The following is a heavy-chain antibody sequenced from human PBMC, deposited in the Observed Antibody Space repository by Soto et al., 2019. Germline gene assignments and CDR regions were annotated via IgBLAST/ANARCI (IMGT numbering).Heavy chain of an antibody. CDR3: ARDPRYGSGSYPSGYYYGMDA. CDR2: ISSSSSYI. Sequence: GGSLRLSCAASGFIFSRSAMNWVRQAPGKGLEWVSSISSSSSYIYYADSVKGRFTISRDNGKNSLYLQMNSPRAEDTAVYYCARDPRYGSGSYPSGYYYGMDAWGQGTTVTVSS. J-gene: IGHJ6*02. D-gene: IGHD3-10*01. CDR1: GFIFSRSA. V-gene: IGHV3-21*01.